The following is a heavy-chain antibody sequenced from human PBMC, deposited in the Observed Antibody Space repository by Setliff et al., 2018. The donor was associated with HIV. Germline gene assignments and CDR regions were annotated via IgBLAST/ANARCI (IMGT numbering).Heavy chain of an antibody. D-gene: IGHD2-15*01. V-gene: IGHV1-69*05. J-gene: IGHJ5*02. CDR1: GGTFSSYV. CDR3: ALPYCGGGNCWSSASLPPAGWFDP. CDR2: IIPMYGVA. Sequence: SVKVSCKASGGTFSSYVISWVRQAPGQGPEWMGGIIPMYGVANYAQRFQGRVTITTDESTSTAYMELSSLRSEDTAVYYCALPYCGGGNCWSSASLPPAGWFDPWGQGTLVTVSS.